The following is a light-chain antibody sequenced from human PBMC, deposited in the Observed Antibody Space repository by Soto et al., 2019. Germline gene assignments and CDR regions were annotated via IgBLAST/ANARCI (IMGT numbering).Light chain of an antibody. Sequence: DIVMTQSPVSLPVTPGEPASISCRSSQSLLHSNGYSYLDWSLQRPGQSPQLLIYLGSNRAPGVPDRFSGSGSGTDFTLKISRVEAEDVGVYYCMEALQTPWTFGQGTKV. CDR3: MEALQTPWT. CDR2: LGS. V-gene: IGKV2-28*01. J-gene: IGKJ1*01. CDR1: QSLLHSNGYSY.